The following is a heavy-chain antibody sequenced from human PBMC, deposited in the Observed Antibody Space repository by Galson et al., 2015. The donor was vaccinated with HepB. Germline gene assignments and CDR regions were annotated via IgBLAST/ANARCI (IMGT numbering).Heavy chain of an antibody. V-gene: IGHV4-39*01. CDR3: ARHRGPTDDAFDI. D-gene: IGHD5-24*01. CDR1: GGSISSSSYY. Sequence: ETLSLTCAVSGGSISSSSYYWGWIRQPPGKGLEWIGSIYYSGSTYYNPSLKSRVTISVDTSKNQFSLKLSSVTAADTAVYYCARHRGPTDDAFDIWGQGTMVTVSS. CDR2: IYYSGST. J-gene: IGHJ3*02.